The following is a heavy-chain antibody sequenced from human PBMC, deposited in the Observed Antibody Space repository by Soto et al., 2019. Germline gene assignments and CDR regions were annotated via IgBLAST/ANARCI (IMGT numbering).Heavy chain of an antibody. Sequence: QVQLVQSGAEVKKPGSSVKVSCKASGGTFSSYAISWVLQAPGQGLEWMGGVIPISGTANYAQKFQGRVTLTADESTSTAYMELSSLRSEDTAVYYCARSQGSSTSLEIYYYYYYGMDVWGQGTKVTVSS. CDR1: GGTFSSYA. D-gene: IGHD2-2*01. V-gene: IGHV1-69*01. CDR3: ARSQGSSTSLEIYYYYYYGMDV. J-gene: IGHJ6*02. CDR2: VIPISGTA.